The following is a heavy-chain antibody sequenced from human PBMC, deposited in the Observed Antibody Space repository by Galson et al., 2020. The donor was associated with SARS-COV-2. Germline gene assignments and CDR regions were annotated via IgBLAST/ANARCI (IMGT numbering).Heavy chain of an antibody. CDR3: ARRAFDDKVGNSKDDD. Sequence: GESLKISCAASGFTFRNYPLHWVRQAPGKGLQWVAIISYDGTNAFYADSVKGRFTISRDNSKNTLYLQMNSLRGEDTATYYCARRAFDDKVGNSKDDDWGQGTLVTVSS. V-gene: IGHV3-30*01. CDR2: ISYDGTNA. D-gene: IGHD1-1*01. J-gene: IGHJ4*02. CDR1: GFTFRNYP.